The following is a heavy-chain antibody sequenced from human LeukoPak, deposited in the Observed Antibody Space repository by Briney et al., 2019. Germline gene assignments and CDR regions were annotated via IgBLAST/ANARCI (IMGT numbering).Heavy chain of an antibody. CDR2: ISAYNGNT. CDR1: GYTFTSYG. D-gene: IGHD5-18*01. J-gene: IGHJ4*02. Sequence: ASVKVSCKASGYTFTSYGISWVRPAPGQGLEWMGWISAYNGNTNYAQKLQGRVTMTTDTSTSTAYRELRSLRSDDTAVYYCSRGGHTYRFFPKPWDYWGQGTLVTVSS. V-gene: IGHV1-18*01. CDR3: SRGGHTYRFFPKPWDY.